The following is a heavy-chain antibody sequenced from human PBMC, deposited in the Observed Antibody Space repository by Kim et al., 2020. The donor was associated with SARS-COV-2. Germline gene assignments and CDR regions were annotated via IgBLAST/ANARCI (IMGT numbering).Heavy chain of an antibody. J-gene: IGHJ5*02. V-gene: IGHV4-34*01. CDR3: AGGGRITIRRWFDP. D-gene: IGHD3-9*01. Sequence: NPPLKSRVTISVDTSKNQFSLKLSSVTAADTAVYYCAGGGRITIRRWFDPWGQGTLVTVSS.